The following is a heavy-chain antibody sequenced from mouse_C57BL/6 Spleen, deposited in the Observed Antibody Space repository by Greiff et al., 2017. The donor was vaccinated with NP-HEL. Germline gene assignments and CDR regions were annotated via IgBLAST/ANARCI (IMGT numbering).Heavy chain of an antibody. D-gene: IGHD2-1*01. CDR2: IDPSDSYT. Sequence: VQLQQSGAELVMPGASVKLSCKASGYTFTSYWMHWVKQRPGQGLEWIGEIDPSDSYTNYNQKFKGKSTLTVDKSSSTAYMQLSSLTSEDSAVYYCAKDYGNYLYYFDYWGQGTTLTVSS. CDR1: GYTFTSYW. CDR3: AKDYGNYLYYFDY. V-gene: IGHV1-69*01. J-gene: IGHJ2*01.